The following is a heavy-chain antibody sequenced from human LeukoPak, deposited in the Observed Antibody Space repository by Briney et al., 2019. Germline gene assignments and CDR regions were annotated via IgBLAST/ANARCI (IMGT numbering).Heavy chain of an antibody. D-gene: IGHD3-9*01. CDR2: IYYSGST. CDR1: GGSISSHY. V-gene: IGHV4-59*11. Sequence: PSETLSLTCTVSGGSISSHYWSWIRQPPGKGLEWIGYIYYSGSTNYNPSLKSRVTISVDTSKNQFSLKLSSVTAADTAVYYCARRLDILTSRYYYYYMDVWGKGTTVTVSS. J-gene: IGHJ6*03. CDR3: ARRLDILTSRYYYYYMDV.